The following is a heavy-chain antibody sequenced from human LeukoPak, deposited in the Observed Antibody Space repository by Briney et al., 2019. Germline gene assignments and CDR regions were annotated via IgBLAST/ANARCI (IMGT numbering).Heavy chain of an antibody. CDR1: GFIFSSYG. V-gene: IGHV3-30*02. CDR3: GKHDSASDY. J-gene: IGHJ4*02. Sequence: GGSLRLSCVASGFIFSSYGMHWVRQAPGSGLEWVAFIRSDGSDKYYTGSVKGRFTISRDNSKNTLYLQMNSLRAEDTAVYYRGKHDSASDYWGQGTLVTVSS. D-gene: IGHD1-26*01. CDR2: IRSDGSDK.